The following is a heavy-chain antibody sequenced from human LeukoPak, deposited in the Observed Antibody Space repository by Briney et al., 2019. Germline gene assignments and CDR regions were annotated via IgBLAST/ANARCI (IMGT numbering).Heavy chain of an antibody. CDR1: GFTFSSYG. CDR2: IWYDGSNK. V-gene: IGHV3-33*01. CDR3: ARRYCSGGSCYSFRGDWFDP. J-gene: IGHJ5*02. D-gene: IGHD2-15*01. Sequence: PGGSLRLSRAASGFTFSSYGMHWVRQAPGKGLEWVAVIWYDGSNKYYADSVKGRFTISRGNSKNTLYLQMNSLRAEDTAVYYCARRYCSGGSCYSFRGDWFDPWGQGTLVTSPQ.